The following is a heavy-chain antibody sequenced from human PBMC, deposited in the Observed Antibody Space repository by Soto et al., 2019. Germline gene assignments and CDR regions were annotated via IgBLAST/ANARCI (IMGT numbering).Heavy chain of an antibody. CDR1: GFTFSSYG. J-gene: IGHJ4*02. D-gene: IGHD5-18*01. V-gene: IGHV3-30*18. CDR3: AKEGIGRGYSYPGY. Sequence: QVQLVESGGGVVQPGRSLRLSCAASGFTFSSYGMHWVRQAPGKGLEWVAVISYDGSNKYYPDSVKGRFTISRDNSKSTLYLQMNSLSAEDTAVYYCAKEGIGRGYSYPGYWGQGTLVTVSS. CDR2: ISYDGSNK.